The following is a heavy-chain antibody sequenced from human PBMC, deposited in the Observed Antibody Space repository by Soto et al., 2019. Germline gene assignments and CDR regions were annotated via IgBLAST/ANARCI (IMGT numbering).Heavy chain of an antibody. Sequence: ASVKVSCKASGYTFTSYYMHWVRQAPGHGLEWMGIINPSGGSTSYAQKFQGRVTMTRDTSTSTVYMELSSLRSEDTAVYYCAREGEEDGTGYYYGMDVWGQGTTVTVSS. J-gene: IGHJ6*02. CDR3: AREGEEDGTGYYYGMDV. D-gene: IGHD2-8*02. V-gene: IGHV1-46*01. CDR2: INPSGGST. CDR1: GYTFTSYY.